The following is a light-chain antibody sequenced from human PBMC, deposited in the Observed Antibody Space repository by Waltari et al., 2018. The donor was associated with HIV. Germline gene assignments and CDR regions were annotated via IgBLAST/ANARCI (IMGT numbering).Light chain of an antibody. Sequence: QSALTQPRSVSGSLGPSVTISCTGTNSDVCSYNYLSWFQQHPGNAPKLMIYDVSKRPSGVPDRVPGSKSGNTASLTISGLQAEDEAEYYCCSYAGSIPFVFGSGTKLTVL. CDR3: CSYAGSIPFV. V-gene: IGLV2-11*01. CDR2: DVS. J-gene: IGLJ1*01. CDR1: NSDVCSYNY.